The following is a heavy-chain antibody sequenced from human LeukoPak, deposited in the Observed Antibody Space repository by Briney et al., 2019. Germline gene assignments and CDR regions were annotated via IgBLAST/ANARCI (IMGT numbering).Heavy chain of an antibody. Sequence: PGGSLRLSCAASGFTFSSYWMHWVRQAPGKGLVWVSRINSDGSSTSYADSVKGRFTISRDNAKNTLYLQMNSLRAEDTAVYYCARATVLWFGESYDPYNWFDPWGQGTLVTVSS. CDR2: INSDGSST. CDR1: GFTFSSYW. J-gene: IGHJ5*02. D-gene: IGHD3-10*01. V-gene: IGHV3-74*01. CDR3: ARATVLWFGESYDPYNWFDP.